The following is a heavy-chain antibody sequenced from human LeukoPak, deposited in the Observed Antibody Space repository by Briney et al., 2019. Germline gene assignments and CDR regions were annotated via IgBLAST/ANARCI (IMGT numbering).Heavy chain of an antibody. J-gene: IGHJ4*02. CDR3: ARDTPPNALHY. D-gene: IGHD2-2*01. Sequence: SETLSLTCTVSGGSISSYYWSWIRQPRGKGLEWIGYIYYRGTTKYNPSLKGRVTISVDTSKNQLSLKLNSVTAADTAVYYCARDTPPNALHYWGQGTLVTVSS. CDR1: GGSISSYY. V-gene: IGHV4-59*01. CDR2: IYYRGTT.